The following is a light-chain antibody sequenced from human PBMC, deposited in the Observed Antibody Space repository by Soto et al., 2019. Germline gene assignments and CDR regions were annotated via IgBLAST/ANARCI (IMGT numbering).Light chain of an antibody. CDR3: HNYSHFTWT. Sequence: DIQLTQSPSSLSASVGDRVTITCRASQGISNYLAWYQQTPGKVPKVLIYAPSTLQSGVPSRFSRSGSGTDFTHTISSLQPEDVGTYYYHNYSHFTWTYGKGTKVEIK. V-gene: IGKV1-27*01. CDR1: QGISNY. J-gene: IGKJ1*01. CDR2: APS.